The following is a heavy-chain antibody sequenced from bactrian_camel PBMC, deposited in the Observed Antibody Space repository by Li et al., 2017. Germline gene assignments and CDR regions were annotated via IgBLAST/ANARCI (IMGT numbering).Heavy chain of an antibody. J-gene: IGHJ4*01. Sequence: QVQLVESGGGSVQPGGSLRLSCVGSGFTFSNYYMAWFRQAPGKEVERVAGIASLPSLFRAASYADSVKGRFTISRDNAKDTLYLQMNSLKTEDTAMYYCQRGRTVVAGAGQRGQGTQVTVS. CDR1: GFTFSNYY. CDR2: IASLPSLFRAA. V-gene: IGHV3S6*01. D-gene: IGHD6*01. CDR3: QRGRTVVAGAGQ.